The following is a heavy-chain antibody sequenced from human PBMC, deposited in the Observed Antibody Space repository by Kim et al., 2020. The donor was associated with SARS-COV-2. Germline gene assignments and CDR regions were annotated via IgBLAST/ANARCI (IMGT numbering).Heavy chain of an antibody. J-gene: IGHJ5*02. V-gene: IGHV4-59*13. CDR2: VCYTGES. D-gene: IGHD3-10*01. CDR3: VRGIINTSRIDP. CDR1: GVSISDAC. Sequence: SETLSLTCSVSGVSISDACGTWVRQPPGKGLECLGYVCYTGESNYSPSLKSRVTISLDTSKNQFSLKLKSVTAADTAVYYCVRGIINTSRIDPWGQGALV.